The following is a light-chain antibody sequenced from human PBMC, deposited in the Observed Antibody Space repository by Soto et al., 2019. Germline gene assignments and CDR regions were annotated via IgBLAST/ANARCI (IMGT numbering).Light chain of an antibody. V-gene: IGKV3-11*01. CDR1: QSVSSY. CDR3: QQRSNWPPLT. J-gene: IGKJ4*01. Sequence: EVVLTQSPATLSLSPGERATLSSRASQSVSSYLAWYQQKPGQAPRLLIYDASNRATGIPARFSGSGSGTDFTLTISSLEPEDFAVYYCQQRSNWPPLTFGGGTKVAIK. CDR2: DAS.